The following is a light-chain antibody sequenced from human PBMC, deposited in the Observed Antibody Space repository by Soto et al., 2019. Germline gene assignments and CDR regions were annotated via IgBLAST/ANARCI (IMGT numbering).Light chain of an antibody. CDR1: SSNIGAGYD. CDR2: GNS. CDR3: QSYDSRLSVV. Sequence: QSVLTQPPSVSGAPGQRVTISCTESSSNIGAGYDVHWYQQLPGTAPKLLIYGNSNRPSGVPDRFSGSKSGTSASLAITGLQAEDEADYYCQSYDSRLSVVFGGGTKLTVL. V-gene: IGLV1-40*01. J-gene: IGLJ3*02.